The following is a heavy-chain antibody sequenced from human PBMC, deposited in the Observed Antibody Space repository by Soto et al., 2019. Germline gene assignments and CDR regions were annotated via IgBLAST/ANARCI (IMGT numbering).Heavy chain of an antibody. J-gene: IGHJ6*02. CDR1: GDTFGSYA. CDR2: IVPFIHTS. V-gene: IGHV1-69*01. Sequence: QEVLVQSGAEVKKPWSSVKVSCKTSGDTFGSYAISWVRQAPGQGLEWMGGIVPFIHTSNYAQKFQGRVTITADESTTTVHMDVSSLTSEDTAVYYCARNLRYFGSGSFFRGMDVWGQGTTVTVSS. D-gene: IGHD3-10*01. CDR3: ARNLRYFGSGSFFRGMDV.